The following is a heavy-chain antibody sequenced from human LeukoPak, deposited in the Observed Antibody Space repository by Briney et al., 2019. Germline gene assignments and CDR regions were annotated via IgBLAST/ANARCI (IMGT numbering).Heavy chain of an antibody. CDR1: GFSFNSFE. V-gene: IGHV3-48*03. J-gene: IGHJ4*02. CDR3: VKITSVTGGDC. CDR2: ISSSGSTI. Sequence: GGSLRLSCAASGFSFNSFEMSWVRQAPGKGLEWVSYISSSGSTIYYADSVKGRFTISRDNSKNTLYLQMSSLRAEDTAVYYCVKITSVTGGDCWGQGTRLTVSS. D-gene: IGHD1-1*01.